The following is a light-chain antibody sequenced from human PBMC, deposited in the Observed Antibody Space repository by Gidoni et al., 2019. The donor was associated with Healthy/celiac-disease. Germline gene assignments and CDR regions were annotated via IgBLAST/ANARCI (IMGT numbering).Light chain of an antibody. CDR2: KDS. J-gene: IGLJ7*01. CDR3: QSADSSGTFAV. CDR1: ALPKQY. V-gene: IGLV3-25*03. Sequence: SYELTQPPSVSVSPGQTARITCSGDALPKQYAYWSQQKPGQAPVLVIYKDSERPSGIPERFSGSSSGTTVTLTISGVQAEDEADYYCQSADSSGTFAVFGGGTQLTVL.